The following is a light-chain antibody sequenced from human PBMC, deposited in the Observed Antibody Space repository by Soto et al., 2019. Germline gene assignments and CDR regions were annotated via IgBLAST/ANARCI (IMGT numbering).Light chain of an antibody. Sequence: EIVLTKSPGTLSLSPGERATLSCRASQSVGSNYLAWYHQKPGQAPRILIFGASGRATGIPDRFSGSGSGTDCTLTISRLEPEEFAVYYCQQYGSLSWTFGQGTKVEIK. CDR3: QQYGSLSWT. CDR2: GAS. J-gene: IGKJ1*01. CDR1: QSVGSNY. V-gene: IGKV3-20*01.